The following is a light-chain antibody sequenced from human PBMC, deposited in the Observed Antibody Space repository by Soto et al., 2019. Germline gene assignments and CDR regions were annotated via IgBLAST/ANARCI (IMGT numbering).Light chain of an antibody. CDR1: QSVSRY. CDR3: QQRSNSPRT. J-gene: IGKJ5*01. CDR2: GAS. Sequence: EIVITQSPATLSVSPGERATFSCRASQSVSRYLAWFQQRPGQSPRLLMYGASNRDKGIPARFSGSGSGTDFTLTISRLEPEDFAVYYCQQRSNSPRTFGQGTRLEIK. V-gene: IGKV3-11*01.